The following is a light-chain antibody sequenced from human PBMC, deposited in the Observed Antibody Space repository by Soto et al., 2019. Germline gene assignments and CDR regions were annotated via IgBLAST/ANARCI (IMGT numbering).Light chain of an antibody. V-gene: IGLV2-14*01. CDR1: SADIGSHDY. Sequence: QSALTQPASVSGSPGQSITISCTGSSADIGSHDYVSWYQQHPGKVPKLIIYEVSKRPSGASDRFSGSKPGNAAYLSISGLQPEDEADYYCNSYTTTSALVFGTGTKVTVL. J-gene: IGLJ1*01. CDR2: EVS. CDR3: NSYTTTSALV.